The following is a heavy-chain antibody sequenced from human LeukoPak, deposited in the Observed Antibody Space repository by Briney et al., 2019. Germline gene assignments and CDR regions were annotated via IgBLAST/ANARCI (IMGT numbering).Heavy chain of an antibody. V-gene: IGHV3-48*04. CDR1: GFTFRLYS. CDR2: ISGSTRTT. Sequence: PGGSLRLSCAASGFTFRLYSMNWVRQAPGKGLEWLSYISGSTRTTYDADSVKGRFSISRDNAKNLLYLQMNSLGVKDTAVYYCARSITMAVENAFDIWGQGTMVTVSS. J-gene: IGHJ3*02. D-gene: IGHD3-10*01. CDR3: ARSITMAVENAFDI.